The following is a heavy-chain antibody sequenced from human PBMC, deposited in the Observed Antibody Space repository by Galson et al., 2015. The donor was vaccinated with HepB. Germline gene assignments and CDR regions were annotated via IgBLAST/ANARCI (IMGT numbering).Heavy chain of an antibody. D-gene: IGHD6-19*01. V-gene: IGHV3-23*01. J-gene: IGHJ4*02. CDR1: GFTFSYYA. CDR3: AKVFPEKTDGWYRQALNYFDS. Sequence: SLRLSCAASGFTFSYYAMSWVRQAPGKGLEWVSAITPSGDNTYSADSMKGRFTIPRGNSQNTLFLQMNSLRADDTAIYFCAKVFPEKTDGWYRQALNYFDSWGQGTRVTVSS. CDR2: ITPSGDNT.